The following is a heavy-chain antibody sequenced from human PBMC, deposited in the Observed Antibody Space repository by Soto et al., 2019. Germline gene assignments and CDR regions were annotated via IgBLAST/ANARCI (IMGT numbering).Heavy chain of an antibody. J-gene: IGHJ6*02. CDR2: IYYSGST. CDR3: AGPSIAARPYYYGMDV. Sequence: SETLSLTCTVSGGSISSGGYDWSWIRQHPGKGLEWIGCIYYSGSTYYNPSLKSRVTISVDTSKNQFSLKLSSVTAADTAVYYCAGPSIAARPYYYGMDVWGQGTTVTVSS. V-gene: IGHV4-31*03. D-gene: IGHD6-6*01. CDR1: GGSISSGGYD.